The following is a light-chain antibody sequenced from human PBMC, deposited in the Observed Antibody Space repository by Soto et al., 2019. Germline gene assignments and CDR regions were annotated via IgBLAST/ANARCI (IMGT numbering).Light chain of an antibody. Sequence: DIQLTQSPSSLSASVGDGVTFTFQASQDITTYLNWYQQKPGKAPKLLIFDASSLKTGVPSRFSGSGSGTPFTFVISSLQPEDVAMYYCQKFDNLPINFGQGTRLEIK. CDR3: QKFDNLPIN. V-gene: IGKV1-33*01. J-gene: IGKJ5*01. CDR2: DAS. CDR1: QDITTY.